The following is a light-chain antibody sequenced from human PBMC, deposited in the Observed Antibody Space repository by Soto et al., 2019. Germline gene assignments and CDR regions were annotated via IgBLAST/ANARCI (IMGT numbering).Light chain of an antibody. CDR2: ATS. CDR3: QQYGTSPPWT. CDR1: QSVSSSY. J-gene: IGKJ1*01. V-gene: IGKV3-20*01. Sequence: EIVLTQSPGTLSLSPGERATLSCRASQSVSSSYLAWYQQKPGQAPRLLIYATSRRATGIPDRFSGSGSGTDFTLTISRLEPEDSSVFYCQQYGTSPPWTFGHGTKVEIK.